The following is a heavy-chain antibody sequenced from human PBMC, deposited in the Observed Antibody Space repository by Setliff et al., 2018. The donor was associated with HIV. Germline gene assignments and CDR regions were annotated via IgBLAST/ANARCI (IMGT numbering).Heavy chain of an antibody. V-gene: IGHV1-18*01. CDR2: ISAYNGNT. CDR1: GYTFTSYG. Sequence: ASVKVSCKASGYTFTSYGISWVRQAPGQGLEWMGWISAYNGNTNYAQKLQGRVTMTTDISTNTAYMEVRSLSFDDTAVYYCVRLTADRTNYYYYMDVWGKGTTVTVSS. D-gene: IGHD2-8*01. CDR3: VRLTADRTNYYYYMDV. J-gene: IGHJ6*03.